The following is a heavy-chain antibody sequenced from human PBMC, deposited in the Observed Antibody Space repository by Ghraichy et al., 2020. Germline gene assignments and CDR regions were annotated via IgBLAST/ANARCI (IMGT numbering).Heavy chain of an antibody. D-gene: IGHD2/OR15-2a*01. CDR3: ARDLSLSGQYYGMDV. Sequence: GGSLRLSCAASGFTFSAYRMNWVRQAPGKGLEWVSNISSSSSTIYYADSVKGRFTISRDNAKNSLYLQMSSLRDEDTAVYYCARDLSLSGQYYGMDVWGQGTTVTVSS. J-gene: IGHJ6*02. V-gene: IGHV3-48*02. CDR1: GFTFSAYR. CDR2: ISSSSSTI.